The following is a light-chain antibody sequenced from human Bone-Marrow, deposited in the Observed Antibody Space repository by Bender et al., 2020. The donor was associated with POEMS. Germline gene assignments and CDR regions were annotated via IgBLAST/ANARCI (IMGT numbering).Light chain of an antibody. J-gene: IGLJ3*02. CDR3: SSYTAYTTLV. CDR2: DVS. V-gene: IGLV2-11*01. CDR1: RNDVGGYNY. Sequence: QSALTQPRSVSGSPGQSVTISCTGTRNDVGGYNYVSWYQHHPGKAPKLMIYDVSQRPSGVPDRFSASKSGITASLTISGLQAEDEADYYCSSYTAYTTLVFGGGTKVTVL.